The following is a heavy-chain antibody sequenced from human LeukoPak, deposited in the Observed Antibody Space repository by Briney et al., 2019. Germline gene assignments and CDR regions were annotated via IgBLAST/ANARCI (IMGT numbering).Heavy chain of an antibody. CDR2: INSDGSST. V-gene: IGHV3-74*01. CDR1: GCNFSCYW. CDR3: IRSVYDGSGYYRVLEY. Sequence: GSLRLSCAASGCNFSCYWVHWVRQPPGKGLVWVSRINSDGSSTNYADSVKGRLTISRDNAKNTLYLHMNSLRAEDTAVYYCIRSVYDGSGYYRVLEYWGQGTLVTVSS. J-gene: IGHJ4*02. D-gene: IGHD3-22*01.